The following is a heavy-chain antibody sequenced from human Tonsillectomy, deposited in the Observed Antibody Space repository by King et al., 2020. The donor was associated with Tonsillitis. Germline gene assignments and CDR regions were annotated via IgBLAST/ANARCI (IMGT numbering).Heavy chain of an antibody. V-gene: IGHV4-59*08. D-gene: IGHD5-12*01. CDR3: ARHTRYSWTPFASHHFDY. J-gene: IGHJ4*02. CDR1: GGSISSYY. CDR2: IYYSGST. Sequence: QLQESGPGLVKPSETLSLTCTVSGGSISSYYWSWIRQPPGKGLEWIGYIYYSGSTNYNPSLKSRVTISVDTSKNQFSLKLSSVTAADTAVYYCARHTRYSWTPFASHHFDYWGQGTLVTVSS.